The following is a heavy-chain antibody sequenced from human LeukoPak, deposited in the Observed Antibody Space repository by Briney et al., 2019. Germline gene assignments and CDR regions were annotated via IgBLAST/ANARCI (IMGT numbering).Heavy chain of an antibody. J-gene: IGHJ4*02. CDR3: ARGPPYGVRTDYFDC. D-gene: IGHD4/OR15-4a*01. V-gene: IGHV3-7*01. CDR1: GFTCGDYW. Sequence: GGSLRLSCAASGFTCGDYWMSWVRQAPGKGLEWVASIKQDGTETYNVDPVKGRFTISRDNAKNSVSLQMNSLRAEDTAVYYCARGPPYGVRTDYFDCWGQGTLVTVSS. CDR2: IKQDGTET.